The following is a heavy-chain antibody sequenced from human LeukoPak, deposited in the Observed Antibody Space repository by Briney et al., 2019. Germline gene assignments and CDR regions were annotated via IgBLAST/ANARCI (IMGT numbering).Heavy chain of an antibody. CDR1: GFSFSGYS. CDR2: ISSSSTI. V-gene: IGHV3-48*04. Sequence: PGGSLRLSCAASGFSFSGYSMNWVRQAPGKGLEWVSYISSSSTIYYADSVKGRFTISRDNAKNSLYLQMNSLRAEDTAVYYCARGFSMGIAAAGTAGLWGQGTLVTVSS. CDR3: ARGFSMGIAAAGTAGL. J-gene: IGHJ4*02. D-gene: IGHD6-13*01.